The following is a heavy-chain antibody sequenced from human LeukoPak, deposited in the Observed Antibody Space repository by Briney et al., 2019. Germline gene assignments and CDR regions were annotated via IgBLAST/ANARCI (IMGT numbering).Heavy chain of an antibody. CDR1: GFTFDDYG. Sequence: GGSLRLSCAASGFTFDDYGMSWVRQAPGKGLEWVSGINWNGGSTGYADSVKGRFTISRDNAKNSLYLQMNSLRAEDTALYHCARDQPHRWSVPTGYYRGGYHDYWGQGTLVTVSS. J-gene: IGHJ4*02. CDR2: INWNGGST. V-gene: IGHV3-20*01. D-gene: IGHD3-9*01. CDR3: ARDQPHRWSVPTGYYRGGYHDY.